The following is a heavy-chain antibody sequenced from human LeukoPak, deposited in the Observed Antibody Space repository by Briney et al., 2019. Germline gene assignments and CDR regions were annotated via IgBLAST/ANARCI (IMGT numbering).Heavy chain of an antibody. CDR2: ISGSGGST. Sequence: PRGSLRVSCAASGFTFSSYAMSWVRQAPGKGLEWVSAISGSGGSTYYADSVKGRFTISRDNSNNTLYLQMNSLRAEDTAVYYCAKEIEYSFDYWGQGTLATVSS. CDR1: GFTFSSYA. CDR3: AKEIEYSFDY. J-gene: IGHJ4*02. D-gene: IGHD2/OR15-2a*01. V-gene: IGHV3-23*01.